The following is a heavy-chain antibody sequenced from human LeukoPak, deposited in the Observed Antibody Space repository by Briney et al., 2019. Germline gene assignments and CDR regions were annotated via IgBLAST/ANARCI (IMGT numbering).Heavy chain of an antibody. J-gene: IGHJ4*02. CDR2: ISAYNGNT. Sequence: GASVKVSCKASGYTFTSYGISWVRQAPGQGLEWMGWISAYNGNTNYAQKLQGRVTMTTDTSTSTAYMELSSLRSEDTAVYYCASSRITMVRGAALDPSLWGQGTLVTVSS. V-gene: IGHV1-18*01. CDR3: ASSRITMVRGAALDPSL. CDR1: GYTFTSYG. D-gene: IGHD3-10*01.